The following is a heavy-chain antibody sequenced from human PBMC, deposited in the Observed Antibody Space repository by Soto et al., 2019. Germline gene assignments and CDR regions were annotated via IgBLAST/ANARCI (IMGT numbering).Heavy chain of an antibody. V-gene: IGHV1-18*01. Sequence: QVQLVQSGAEVKKPGASVKVSCKASGYTFTTHGISWVRQVPGQGLEWMGWVRGDNGHTNYAQSLQGRVTMTTDTSTNTAYMELRSLRSDDTAVYYYARDLGYCRSGTCYREWFDPWGQGTLVTVSS. CDR3: ARDLGYCRSGTCYREWFDP. CDR2: VRGDNGHT. D-gene: IGHD2-15*01. CDR1: GYTFTTHG. J-gene: IGHJ5*02.